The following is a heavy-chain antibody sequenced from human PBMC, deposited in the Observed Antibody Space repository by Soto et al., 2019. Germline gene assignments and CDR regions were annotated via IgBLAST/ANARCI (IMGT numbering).Heavy chain of an antibody. J-gene: IGHJ4*02. CDR3: VKDLVLYSNNFHGTFDC. D-gene: IGHD4-4*01. CDR1: GFTFSTYA. V-gene: IGHV3-23*01. Sequence: GGSLRLSCAASGFTFSTYAMTWVRQAPGKGLEWVSAITGSGGRTYDADSVKGRFTISRDNSKNTLYLQMNSLRAGDTAVYYCVKDLVLYSNNFHGTFDCWGQGTLVTVSS. CDR2: ITGSGGRT.